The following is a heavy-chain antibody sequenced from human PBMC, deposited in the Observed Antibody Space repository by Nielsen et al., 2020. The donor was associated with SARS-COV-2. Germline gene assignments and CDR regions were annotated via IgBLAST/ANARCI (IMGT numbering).Heavy chain of an antibody. J-gene: IGHJ4*01. CDR3: ANGREEWELHP. D-gene: IGHD1-26*01. CDR1: GFTFGHYA. V-gene: IGHV3-43*02. CDR2: ITVDGGST. Sequence: GESLKISCAASGFTFGHYAMHWVRQAPGKGLEWVSLITVDGGSTYYADSVKGRFTISRDNSKKFLYLQMNSLRTEDTALYYCANGREEWELHPWGQGTLVTVSS.